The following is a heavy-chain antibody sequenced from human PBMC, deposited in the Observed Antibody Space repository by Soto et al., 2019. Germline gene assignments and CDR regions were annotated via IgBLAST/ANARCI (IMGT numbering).Heavy chain of an antibody. CDR3: AREGIVVVPAVSWYYYMDV. J-gene: IGHJ6*03. D-gene: IGHD2-2*01. Sequence: QVQLVQSGAEVKKPGASVKVSCKASGYTFTSYYMHWVRQAPGQGLEWMGIINPSGGSTSYAQKFQGRVTMTRDTSTSTVYMELSSLRSDDTAVYYCAREGIVVVPAVSWYYYMDVWGKGTTVTVSS. V-gene: IGHV1-46*03. CDR1: GYTFTSYY. CDR2: INPSGGST.